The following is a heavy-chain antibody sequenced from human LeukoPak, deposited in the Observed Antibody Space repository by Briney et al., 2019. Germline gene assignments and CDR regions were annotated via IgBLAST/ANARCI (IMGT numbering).Heavy chain of an antibody. CDR1: GFTFSTHT. V-gene: IGHV3-21*01. CDR3: ARDLLATATDPFDY. CDR2: ISSSSSYI. J-gene: IGHJ4*02. Sequence: PGGSLRLSCAASGFTFSTHTMNWVRQAPGKGLEWVSSISSSSSYIYYADSVKGRFTISRDNAKKSLFLQMNSLRAEDTAVYYCARDLLATATDPFDYWGQGTLVTVSS.